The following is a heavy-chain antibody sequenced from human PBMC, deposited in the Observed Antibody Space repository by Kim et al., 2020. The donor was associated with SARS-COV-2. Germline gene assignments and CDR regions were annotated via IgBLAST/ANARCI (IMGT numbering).Heavy chain of an antibody. Sequence: GGSLRLSCAASGFSFSSYGMHWVRQAPGKGLEWVAYISYDGSDKFYADSAKGRFTISRDNSNNTLSLQTNSLRAEDTAVFYCARGPVDPKDGWYFDVWGR. CDR2: ISYDGSDK. CDR3: ARGPVDPKDGWYFDV. D-gene: IGHD2-15*01. V-gene: IGHV3-33*01. J-gene: IGHJ2*01. CDR1: GFSFSSYG.